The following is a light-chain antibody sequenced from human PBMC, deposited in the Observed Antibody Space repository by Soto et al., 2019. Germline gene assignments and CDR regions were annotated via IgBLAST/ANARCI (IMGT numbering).Light chain of an antibody. CDR3: AAWDDSLNGYV. Sequence: QSALTQPPSASGTPGQRVTISCSGSSSNIGSNTVNWYQQLPGTAPKLLIYNNNQRPSGVPDRFSGSKSGTSASLAISGLQSEDEADYYCAAWDDSLNGYVFGTGTKATVL. J-gene: IGLJ1*01. CDR1: SSNIGSNT. CDR2: NNN. V-gene: IGLV1-44*01.